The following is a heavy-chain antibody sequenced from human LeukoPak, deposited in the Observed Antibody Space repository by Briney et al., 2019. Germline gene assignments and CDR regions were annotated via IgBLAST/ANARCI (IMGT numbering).Heavy chain of an antibody. CDR2: IFHDGTT. Sequence: SETLSLTCSVSGYSISSGYYWGWIRQPPGKGLEWIGTIFHDGTTYYNPSLKSRVTISVDTSKNQFSLKLSSVTAADTAVYYCARERIPYSSSPGAFDIWGQGTMVTVSS. CDR3: ARERIPYSSSPGAFDI. J-gene: IGHJ3*02. CDR1: GYSISSGYY. D-gene: IGHD6-6*01. V-gene: IGHV4-38-2*02.